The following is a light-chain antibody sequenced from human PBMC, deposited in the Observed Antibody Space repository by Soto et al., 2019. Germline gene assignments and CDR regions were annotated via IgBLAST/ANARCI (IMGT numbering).Light chain of an antibody. Sequence: QSVLTQPPSVSGAPGQRVTISCTGSSSNIGAGYDVHWYQRFPGTAPKLLLYGSTNRPSGVPDRFSGSKSGTSASLAIAGLQTEDEADYYCQSYDSSLSAVVFGGGTKLTVL. CDR3: QSYDSSLSAVV. J-gene: IGLJ2*01. CDR2: GST. V-gene: IGLV1-40*01. CDR1: SSNIGAGYD.